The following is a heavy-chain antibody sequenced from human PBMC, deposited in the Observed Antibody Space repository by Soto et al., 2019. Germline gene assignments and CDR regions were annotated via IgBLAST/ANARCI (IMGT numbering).Heavy chain of an antibody. CDR3: AARSVAAAGLVFDY. Sequence: SVKVSFKASGFSFTSSAVQWVRQARGQRLEWIGWIVVGSGNTNYAQKFQERVTITRDMSTSTAYMELSSLRSEDTAVYYCAARSVAAAGLVFDYWGQGTLVTVSS. J-gene: IGHJ4*02. CDR2: IVVGSGNT. D-gene: IGHD6-13*01. V-gene: IGHV1-58*01. CDR1: GFSFTSSA.